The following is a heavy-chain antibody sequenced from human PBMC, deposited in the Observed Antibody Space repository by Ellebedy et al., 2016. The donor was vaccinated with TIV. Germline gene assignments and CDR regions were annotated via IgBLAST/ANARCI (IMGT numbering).Heavy chain of an antibody. CDR1: GFTFSSCA. V-gene: IGHV3-30-3*01. J-gene: IGHJ4*02. Sequence: GESLKISCAASGFTFSSCAMHWVRLAPGKGLEWVALISYDGSNKYYADSVKGRFTISRDNSKNTLYLQMSSLRGEDTAVYYCVKGGYDRSGYYAPPVECWGQGTLVTVSS. CDR2: ISYDGSNK. CDR3: VKGGYDRSGYYAPPVEC. D-gene: IGHD3-22*01.